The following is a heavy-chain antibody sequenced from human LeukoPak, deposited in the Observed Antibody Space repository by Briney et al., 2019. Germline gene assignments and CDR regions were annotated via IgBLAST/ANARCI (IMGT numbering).Heavy chain of an antibody. J-gene: IGHJ5*02. CDR2: IYYSGST. V-gene: IGHV4-39*01. CDR1: GGSISSSSYY. CDR3: ARVHSSWYGRWFDP. D-gene: IGHD6-13*01. Sequence: PSETLSLTCTVSGGSISSSSYYWGWIRQPPGKGLEWIGSIYYSGSTYYNPSLKSRVTISVDTSKNQFSLKLSSVTAADTAVYYCARVHSSWYGRWFDPWGQGTLVTVSS.